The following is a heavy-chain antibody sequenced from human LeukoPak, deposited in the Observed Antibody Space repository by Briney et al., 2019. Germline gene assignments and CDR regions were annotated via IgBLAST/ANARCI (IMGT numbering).Heavy chain of an antibody. V-gene: IGHV3-23*01. CDR2: ISGSGGST. D-gene: IGHD3-16*02. Sequence: PGGSLRLSCEASEFRFSAHGMNWVRQAPGKGLEWVSAISGSGGSTYYADSVKGRFTISRDNSKNTLYLQMNSLRAEDTAVYYCAKGALGELSLGAWGQGTLVTVSS. J-gene: IGHJ5*02. CDR3: AKGALGELSLGA. CDR1: EFRFSAHG.